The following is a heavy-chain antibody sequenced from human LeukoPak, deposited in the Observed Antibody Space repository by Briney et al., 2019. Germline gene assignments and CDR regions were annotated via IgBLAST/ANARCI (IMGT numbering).Heavy chain of an antibody. J-gene: IGHJ6*03. CDR2: IRYDGSNK. CDR1: GFTFSSYG. Sequence: GGSLRLSCAASGFTFSSYGMHWVRQAPGKGLEGVAFIRYDGSNKYYVDSVKGRFTISRDNSRNTLYLQMNSLRPEDTAAYYCAKGSGGSSGWSPGGYYYYYYMDVWGKGTTVTISS. CDR3: AKGSGGSSGWSPGGYYYYYYMDV. D-gene: IGHD6-19*01. V-gene: IGHV3-30*02.